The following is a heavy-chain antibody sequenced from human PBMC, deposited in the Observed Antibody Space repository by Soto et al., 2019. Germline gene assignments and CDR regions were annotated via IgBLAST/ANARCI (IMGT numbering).Heavy chain of an antibody. Sequence: GGSLRLSCAASGFTFSSYSMNWVRQAPGKGLEWVSSISSSSSYIYYADSVKGRFTISRDNAKNSLYLQMNSLRAEDTAVYYCARSLIAADGIAQSALYYYYGMDVWGQGTTVTVSS. CDR3: ARSLIAADGIAQSALYYYYGMDV. D-gene: IGHD6-13*01. CDR2: ISSSSSYI. J-gene: IGHJ6*02. V-gene: IGHV3-21*01. CDR1: GFTFSSYS.